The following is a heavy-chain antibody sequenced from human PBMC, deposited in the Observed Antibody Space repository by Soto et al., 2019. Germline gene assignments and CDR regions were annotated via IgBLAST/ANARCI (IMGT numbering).Heavy chain of an antibody. Sequence: GGSLRLSCATSGFTFDDYGMSWVRQVPGKGLEWVSGVNWNAAGIGYADSVKGRFTISRDNAKNSLYLQMNSLRAEDTALYYCAKEGPGSSNWYVDSWGQGT. CDR1: GFTFDDYG. J-gene: IGHJ4*02. CDR3: AKEGPGSSNWYVDS. CDR2: VNWNAAGI. D-gene: IGHD6-13*01. V-gene: IGHV3-20*04.